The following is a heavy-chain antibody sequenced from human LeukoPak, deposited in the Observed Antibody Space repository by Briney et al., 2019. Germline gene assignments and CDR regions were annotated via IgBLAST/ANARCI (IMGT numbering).Heavy chain of an antibody. D-gene: IGHD6-13*01. CDR1: GFTFGTYG. V-gene: IGHV3-23*01. J-gene: IGHJ4*02. CDR2: ISGGGSNT. Sequence: GGSLRLSCAASGFTFGTYGMTWVRQAPGKGLEWVSAISGGGSNTYYADSVKGRFTMSRDNSKNTLYLQMNSLRAEDTAVYYCARDGYSSSWYAVGYWGQGTLVTVSS. CDR3: ARDGYSSSWYAVGY.